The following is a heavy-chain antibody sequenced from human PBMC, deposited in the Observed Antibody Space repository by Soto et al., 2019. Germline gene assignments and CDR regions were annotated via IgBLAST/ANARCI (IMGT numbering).Heavy chain of an antibody. CDR3: ARDWSGIVGATTYYYGMDV. V-gene: IGHV1-69*13. J-gene: IGHJ6*02. CDR2: IIPIFGTA. Sequence: GASVKVSCKASGGTFSSYAISWVRQAPGQGLEWMGGIIPIFGTANYAQKFRGRVTITADESTSTAYMELSSLRSEDTAVYYCARDWSGIVGATTYYYGMDVWGQGTTVTVSS. CDR1: GGTFSSYA. D-gene: IGHD1-26*01.